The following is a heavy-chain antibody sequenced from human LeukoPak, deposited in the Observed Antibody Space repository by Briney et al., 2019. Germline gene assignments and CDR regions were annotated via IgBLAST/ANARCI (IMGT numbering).Heavy chain of an antibody. D-gene: IGHD1-26*01. J-gene: IGHJ4*02. CDR3: AKKLAGGVGAPFDY. V-gene: IGHV3-7*01. Sequence: PGGSLRLSCAASGFTFSSYWMSWVRQAPGKGLEWVANIKQDGSEKYYADSVKGRFTISRDNSKNTLYLQMNSLRPEDTAVYYCAKKLAGGVGAPFDYSGQGTLVTVSS. CDR2: IKQDGSEK. CDR1: GFTFSSYW.